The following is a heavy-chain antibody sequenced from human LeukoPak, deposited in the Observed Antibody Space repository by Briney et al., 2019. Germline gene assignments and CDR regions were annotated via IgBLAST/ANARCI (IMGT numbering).Heavy chain of an antibody. Sequence: ASVKVSCKASGYTFTSHYMHWVRQAPGQGLEWMGIINPSGGSTSYAQKFQGRVTMTRDTSTSTVYMELSSLRSEDTAVYYCAREGGHCGGACYQYYFAYWGQGTMATVSS. J-gene: IGHJ4*02. D-gene: IGHD2-21*02. V-gene: IGHV1-46*01. CDR1: GYTFTSHY. CDR2: INPSGGST. CDR3: AREGGHCGGACYQYYFAY.